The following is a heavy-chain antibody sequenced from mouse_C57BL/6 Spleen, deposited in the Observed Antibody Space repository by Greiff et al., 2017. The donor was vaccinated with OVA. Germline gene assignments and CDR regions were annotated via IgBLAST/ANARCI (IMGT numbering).Heavy chain of an antibody. V-gene: IGHV1-55*01. CDR1: GYTFTSYW. J-gene: IGHJ4*01. CDR3: ARLGYDYYAMDY. CDR2: IYPGSGST. Sequence: VQLQQPGAELVKPGASVKMSCKASGYTFTSYWINWVKPRPGQGLEWIGVIYPGSGSTNYNQKFKSKATLTVYTSSSTAYMQLSSLTSEDSAVFYGARLGYDYYAMDYWGQGTSVTVSS. D-gene: IGHD2-14*01.